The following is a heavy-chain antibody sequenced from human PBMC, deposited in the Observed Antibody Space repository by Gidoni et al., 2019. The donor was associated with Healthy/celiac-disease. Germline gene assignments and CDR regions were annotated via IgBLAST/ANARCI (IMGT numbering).Heavy chain of an antibody. CDR1: GGTFSSYA. V-gene: IGHV1-69*01. CDR2: IIPIFGTA. CDR3: ARKVEGRGRYSSGWYSFDY. J-gene: IGHJ4*02. Sequence: QVQLVQSGAEVKKPGSSVKVSCKASGGTFSSYAISWVRQAPGQGLEWMGGIIPIFGTANYAQKCQGRVTITADESTSTAYMELSSLRSEDTAVYYCARKVEGRGRYSSGWYSFDYWGQGTLVTVSS. D-gene: IGHD6-19*01.